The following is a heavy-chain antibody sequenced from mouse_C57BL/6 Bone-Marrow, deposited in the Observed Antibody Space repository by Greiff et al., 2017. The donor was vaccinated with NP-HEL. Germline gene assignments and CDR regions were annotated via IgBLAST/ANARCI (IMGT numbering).Heavy chain of an antibody. V-gene: IGHV1-64*01. CDR1: GYTFTSYW. CDR2: IHPNSGST. Sequence: VQLQQPGAELVKPGASVKLSCKASGYTFTSYWMHWVKQRPGQGLEWIGMIHPNSGSTNYNEKFKSKATLTVDKSSSTAYMQLSSLTSEDSAVYYCARFYVSLYWYFDVWGTGTTVTVSS. D-gene: IGHD1-1*01. J-gene: IGHJ1*03. CDR3: ARFYVSLYWYFDV.